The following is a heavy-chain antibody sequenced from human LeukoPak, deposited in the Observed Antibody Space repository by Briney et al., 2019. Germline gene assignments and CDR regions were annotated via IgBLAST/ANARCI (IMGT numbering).Heavy chain of an antibody. V-gene: IGHV3-30*18. CDR2: ISYDGSNK. CDR1: GFTFSSYG. J-gene: IGHJ4*02. D-gene: IGHD3-16*02. CDR3: AKVEYYDYVWGSYRSYYFDY. Sequence: GGSLRLSCAASGFTFSSYGMHWVRQAPGKGLEWVAVISYDGSNKYYADSVKGRFTISRDNSKNTLYLQMNSLRAEDTAVYYCAKVEYYDYVWGSYRSYYFDYWGQGTLVTVSS.